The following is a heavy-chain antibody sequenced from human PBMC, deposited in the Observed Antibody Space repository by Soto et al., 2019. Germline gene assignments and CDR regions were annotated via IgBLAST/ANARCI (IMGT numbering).Heavy chain of an antibody. CDR2: INHSGST. Sequence: SETLSLTCAVYGGSFSAFYWSWIRQPPGKGLEWLGEINHSGSTNYNPSLKSRVTISVDTSKNQFSLKLSSVTAADTAVYYCARGTVVRGVRPIDYWGQGTLVTVSS. CDR1: GGSFSAFY. V-gene: IGHV4-34*01. J-gene: IGHJ4*02. CDR3: ARGTVVRGVRPIDY. D-gene: IGHD3-10*01.